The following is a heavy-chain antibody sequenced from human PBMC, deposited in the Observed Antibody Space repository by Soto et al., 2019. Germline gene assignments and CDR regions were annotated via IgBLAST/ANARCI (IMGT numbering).Heavy chain of an antibody. Sequence: ASVKVSCKASGYTFTGYYMHWVRQAPGQGPEWMGIINPSGDRTSYAQKFQGRVTMTRDTSISTAYMELSRLRSDDTAVYYCARDGSLLRYFDWSPTINWFDPWGQGTLVTVSS. CDR1: GYTFTGYY. V-gene: IGHV1-46*01. J-gene: IGHJ5*02. CDR3: ARDGSLLRYFDWSPTINWFDP. CDR2: INPSGDRT. D-gene: IGHD3-9*01.